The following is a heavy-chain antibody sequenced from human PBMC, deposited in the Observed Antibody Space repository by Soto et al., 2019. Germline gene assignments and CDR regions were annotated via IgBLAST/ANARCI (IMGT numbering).Heavy chain of an antibody. CDR2: FDPEDGET. V-gene: IGHV1-24*01. CDR1: GYTLTELS. J-gene: IGHJ6*02. D-gene: IGHD2-15*01. CDR3: ATDGGYCSGGSSPQPPDYYSYSGMDV. Sequence: GASLKVSCKVSGYTLTELSMHWVRQAPGKGLEWMGGFDPEDGETIYAQKFQGRVTMTEDTSTDTAYMELSSLRSEDTAVYYCATDGGYCSGGSSPQPPDYYSYSGMDVWGQGTTVTVP.